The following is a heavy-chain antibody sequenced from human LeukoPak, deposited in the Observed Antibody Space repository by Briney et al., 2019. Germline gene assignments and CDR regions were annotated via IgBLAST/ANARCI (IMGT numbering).Heavy chain of an antibody. J-gene: IGHJ3*02. D-gene: IGHD2-21*01. CDR1: GFTFSSYW. CDR3: ARESQYCVGRDCHGETFDI. CDR2: INSDGSST. V-gene: IGHV3-74*01. Sequence: PGGSLRLSCAASGFTFSSYWMHWVRQAPGKGLVWVSRINSDGSSTSYADSVKGRFTISRDNAKNTLYLQMNSLRAEDTAVYFCARESQYCVGRDCHGETFDIWGQGTMVTVSS.